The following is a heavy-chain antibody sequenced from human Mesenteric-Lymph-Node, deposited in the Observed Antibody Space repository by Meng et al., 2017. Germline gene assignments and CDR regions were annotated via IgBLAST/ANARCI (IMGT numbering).Heavy chain of an antibody. CDR1: GGSISSYY. J-gene: IGHJ5*02. CDR2: IYYSGST. CDR3: ARYYDSSGYYISWFDP. V-gene: IGHV4-59*01. D-gene: IGHD3-22*01. Sequence: GSLRLSCTVSGGSISSYYWSWIRQPPGKGLEWSGYIYYSGSTNYNPSLKSRVTISVDTSKNLFSLKLSSVTAADTAVYYCARYYDSSGYYISWFDPWGQGTLVTVSS.